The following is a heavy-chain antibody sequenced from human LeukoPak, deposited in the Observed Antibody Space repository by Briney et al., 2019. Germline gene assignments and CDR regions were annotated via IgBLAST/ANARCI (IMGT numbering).Heavy chain of an antibody. Sequence: GGSLRLSCAASGFTFDDFAMPWVRPAPGRGLEGVSGFSWNSGSIGDADSVKGRFTISRDNAKNSLYLQMNSLRAEDTALYYCAKDYSNFYCYYMDVWGKGTTVTVSS. V-gene: IGHV3-9*01. J-gene: IGHJ6*03. CDR3: AKDYSNFYCYYMDV. CDR1: GFTFDDFA. CDR2: FSWNSGSI. D-gene: IGHD4-11*01.